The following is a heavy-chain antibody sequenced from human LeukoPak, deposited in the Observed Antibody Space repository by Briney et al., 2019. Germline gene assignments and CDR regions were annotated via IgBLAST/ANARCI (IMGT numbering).Heavy chain of an antibody. Sequence: PSETLSLTCAVYGGSFGGSYWGWIRHPPGKGRGWIGEITLSGNTNYNPSLKSRVTISVDTSKNQFSLKLSSVTAADTAVYYCARGRSYYYGSGSLRGRTYYYGMDVWGQGTTVTVSS. D-gene: IGHD3-10*01. CDR1: GGSFGGSY. V-gene: IGHV4-34*01. J-gene: IGHJ6*02. CDR2: ITLSGNT. CDR3: ARGRSYYYGSGSLRGRTYYYGMDV.